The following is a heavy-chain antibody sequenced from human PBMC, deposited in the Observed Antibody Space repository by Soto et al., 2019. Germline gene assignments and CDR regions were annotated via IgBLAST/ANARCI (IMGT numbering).Heavy chain of an antibody. CDR2: IIPILGIA. CDR3: ARETSTSPDYYYYYMDV. J-gene: IGHJ6*03. Sequence: ASVKVSCKASGGTFSSYTISWVRQAPGQGLEWMGRIIPILGIANYAQKFQGRVTITADKSTSTAYMELSSLRSEDTAVYYCARETSTSPDYYYYYMDVWGKGTTVTVSS. V-gene: IGHV1-69*02. CDR1: GGTFSSYT. D-gene: IGHD2-2*01.